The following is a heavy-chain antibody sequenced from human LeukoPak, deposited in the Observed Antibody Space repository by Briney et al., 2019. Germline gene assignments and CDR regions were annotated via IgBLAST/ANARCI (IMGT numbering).Heavy chain of an antibody. CDR2: IIPILGIA. CDR1: GGTFSSYT. D-gene: IGHD3-22*01. CDR3: ATESAGYDSSGYLIIFDY. V-gene: IGHV1-69*04. Sequence: GASVKVSCKASGGTFSSYTISWVLQAPGQGLEWMGRIIPILGIANYAQKFQGRVTMTEDTSTDTAYMELSSLRSEDTAVYYCATESAGYDSSGYLIIFDYWGQGTLVTVSS. J-gene: IGHJ4*02.